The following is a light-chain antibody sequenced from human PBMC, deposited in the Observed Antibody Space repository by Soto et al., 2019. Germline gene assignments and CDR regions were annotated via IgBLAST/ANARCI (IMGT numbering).Light chain of an antibody. Sequence: DIVMTQSPLSLPVTPGEPASISCRSSQSLLHSNGYNYLDWYLQKTGQSPQLLIYLGSNRASGVPDRFSGSGSGTDFTLKISRVEAEDVGVYYCMQALQTPLTCGQGTRLEIK. V-gene: IGKV2-28*01. CDR3: MQALQTPLT. J-gene: IGKJ5*01. CDR1: QSLLHSNGYNY. CDR2: LGS.